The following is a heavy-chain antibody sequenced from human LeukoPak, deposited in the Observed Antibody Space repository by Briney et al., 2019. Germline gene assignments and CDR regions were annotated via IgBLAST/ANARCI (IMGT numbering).Heavy chain of an antibody. J-gene: IGHJ5*02. CDR2: ISYDGSNK. CDR3: ARELEKWFDP. Sequence: GGSLRLSCAASGFTFSSYAMHWVRQAPGKGLEWVAVISYDGSNKYYADSVKGRFTISRGNSKNTLYLQMNRLRAEDTAVYYCARELEKWFDPWGQGTLVTVSS. CDR1: GFTFSSYA. V-gene: IGHV3-30*04. D-gene: IGHD5-24*01.